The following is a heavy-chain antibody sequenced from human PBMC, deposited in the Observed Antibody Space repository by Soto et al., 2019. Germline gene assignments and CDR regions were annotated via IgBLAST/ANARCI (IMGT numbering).Heavy chain of an antibody. J-gene: IGHJ6*03. CDR2: INHSGST. CDR1: GGSFSGYY. CDR3: ARGRQGIVVVPAPANYYYYMDV. Sequence: SETLSLTCAVYGGSFSGYYWSWIRQPPGKGLEWIGEINHSGSTNYNPSLKSRVTISVDTSKNQFSLKLSSVTAADTAVYYCARGRQGIVVVPAPANYYYYMDVWGKGTTVTVSS. D-gene: IGHD2-2*01. V-gene: IGHV4-34*01.